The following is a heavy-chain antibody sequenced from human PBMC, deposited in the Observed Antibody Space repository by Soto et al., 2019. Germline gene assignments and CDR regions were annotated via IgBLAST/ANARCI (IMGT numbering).Heavy chain of an antibody. CDR2: FDPEDGET. Sequence: QVQLVQSGAEVKKPGASVKVSCKVSGYTLTELSMHWVRQAPGKGLEWMGGFDPEDGETIYAQKLQGRVTMTENTHKDTAYSELSSLRSEDTGVDYCARRGYYGMVVWGQGTTVTASS. CDR1: GYTLTELS. CDR3: ARRGYYGMVV. J-gene: IGHJ6*02. V-gene: IGHV1-24*01.